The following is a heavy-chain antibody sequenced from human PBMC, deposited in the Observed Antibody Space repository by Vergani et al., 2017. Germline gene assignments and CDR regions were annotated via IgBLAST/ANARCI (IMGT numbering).Heavy chain of an antibody. D-gene: IGHD3-22*01. CDR3: ARVITYYYDSSGYYVPYYYYGMDV. Sequence: QVQLQQWGAGLLKPSETLSLTCAVYGGSFSGYYWSWIRQPPGKGLEWIGEINHSGSTNYNPSLKSRVTISVGTSKNQFSLKLSSVTAADTAVYYCARVITYYYDSSGYYVPYYYYGMDVWGQGTTVTVSS. V-gene: IGHV4-34*01. CDR2: INHSGST. J-gene: IGHJ6*02. CDR1: GGSFSGYY.